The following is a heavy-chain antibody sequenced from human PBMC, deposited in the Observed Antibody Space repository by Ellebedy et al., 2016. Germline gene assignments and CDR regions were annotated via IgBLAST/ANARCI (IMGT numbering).Heavy chain of an antibody. D-gene: IGHD4-23*01. CDR1: GFTFSSYS. CDR3: ARPELRGEYFQH. CDR2: ISSSSSYI. V-gene: IGHV3-21*01. J-gene: IGHJ1*01. Sequence: GESLKISXAASGFTFSSYSMNWVRQAPGKGLEWVSSISSSSSYIYYADSVKGRFTISRDNSKNTLYLQMNSLRAEDTAVYYCARPELRGEYFQHWGQGTLVTVSS.